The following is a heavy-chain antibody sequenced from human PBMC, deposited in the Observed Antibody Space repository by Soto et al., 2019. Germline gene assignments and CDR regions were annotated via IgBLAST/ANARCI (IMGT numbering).Heavy chain of an antibody. J-gene: IGHJ4*02. CDR3: AREGYSSSWYFTFDY. D-gene: IGHD6-13*01. V-gene: IGHV3-33*01. CDR2: IWYDGSNK. CDR1: GFTFSSYG. Sequence: ESGGGVVQPGRSLRLSCAASGFTFSSYGMHWVRQAPGKGLEWVAVIWYDGSNKYYADSVKGRFTISRDNSKNTLYLQMNSLRAEDTAVYYCAREGYSSSWYFTFDYWGQGTLVTVSS.